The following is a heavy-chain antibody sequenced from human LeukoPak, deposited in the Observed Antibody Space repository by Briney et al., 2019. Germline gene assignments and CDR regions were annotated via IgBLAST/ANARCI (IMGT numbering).Heavy chain of an antibody. CDR3: ARGGVVPAAGHYYYYYMDV. CDR1: GYTFTSYG. Sequence: EASVKVSCKASGYTFTSYGVSWVRQAPGQGLEWMGGIIPIFGTANYAQKFQGRVTITTDESTSTAYMELSSLRSEDTAVYYCARGGVVPAAGHYYYYYMDVWGKGTTVTVSS. CDR2: IIPIFGTA. V-gene: IGHV1-69*05. J-gene: IGHJ6*03. D-gene: IGHD2-2*01.